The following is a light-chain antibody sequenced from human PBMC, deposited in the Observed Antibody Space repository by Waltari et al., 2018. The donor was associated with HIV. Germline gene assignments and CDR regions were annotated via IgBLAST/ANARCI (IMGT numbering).Light chain of an antibody. CDR2: GNT. CDR1: SPNIGAGYD. Sequence: QSVLTQPPPVSGAPGQRVTNSCTGSSPNIGAGYDVHWFQQLPGTAPKLLIDGNTNRPSGVPDRFSGSKSGTSASLAITGLQAEDEADYYCQSYDSGLSAYVFGTGTKVTVL. V-gene: IGLV1-40*01. CDR3: QSYDSGLSAYV. J-gene: IGLJ1*01.